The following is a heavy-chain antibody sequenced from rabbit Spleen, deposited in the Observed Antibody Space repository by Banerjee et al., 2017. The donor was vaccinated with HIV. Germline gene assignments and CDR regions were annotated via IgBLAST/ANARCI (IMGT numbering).Heavy chain of an antibody. D-gene: IGHD8-1*01. Sequence: QEQLEESGGGLVKPEGSLTLTCKASGFSFNSGYDMCWVRQAPGKGLEWIACIYAGSSGSTYSATWAKGRFTVSKTSSTTVTLQMTSLTAADTATYFCARDVGTSFSTYGMDLWGPGTLVTVS. CDR1: GFSFNSGYD. J-gene: IGHJ6*01. CDR2: IYAGSSGST. V-gene: IGHV1S45*01. CDR3: ARDVGTSFSTYGMDL.